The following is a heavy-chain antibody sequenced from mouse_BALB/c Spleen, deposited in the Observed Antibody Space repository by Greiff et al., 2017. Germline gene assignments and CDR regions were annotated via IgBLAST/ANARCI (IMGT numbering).Heavy chain of an antibody. Sequence: EVHLVESGGGLVKPGGSLKLSCAASGFTFSSYAMSWVRQTPEKRLEWVASISSGGSTYYPDSVKGRFTISRDNARNILYLQMSSLRSEDTAMYYCAREGDDYDFDYWGQGTTLTVSS. D-gene: IGHD2-4*01. CDR3: AREGDDYDFDY. V-gene: IGHV5-6-5*01. J-gene: IGHJ2*01. CDR1: GFTFSSYA. CDR2: ISSGGST.